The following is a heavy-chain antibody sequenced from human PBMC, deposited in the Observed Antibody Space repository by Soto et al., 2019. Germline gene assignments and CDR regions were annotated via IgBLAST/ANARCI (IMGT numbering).Heavy chain of an antibody. V-gene: IGHV3-11*06. J-gene: IGHJ4*02. Sequence: GGSLRLSCAASGFTFSDYYMSWIRQAPGKGLEWVSYINSISSYTNYADSVKGRFTISRDNAKNSLYLQMNSLRAEDTAVYYCATEGVAGRPSHYWGQGTLVTVSS. D-gene: IGHD6-6*01. CDR2: INSISSYT. CDR1: GFTFSDYY. CDR3: ATEGVAGRPSHY.